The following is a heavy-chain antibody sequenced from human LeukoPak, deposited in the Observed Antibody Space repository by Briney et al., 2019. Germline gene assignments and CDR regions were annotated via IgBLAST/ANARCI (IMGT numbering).Heavy chain of an antibody. V-gene: IGHV4-59*12. J-gene: IGHJ6*03. Sequence: SETLSLTCTVSGGSISSYYWSWIRQPPGKGLEWIGYIYYSGSTNYNPSLKSRVTISVDTSKNQFSLKLSSVTAADTAVYYCARDLAYCSSTSCYYYYMDVWGKGTTVTVSS. CDR1: GGSISSYY. CDR2: IYYSGST. D-gene: IGHD2-2*01. CDR3: ARDLAYCSSTSCYYYYMDV.